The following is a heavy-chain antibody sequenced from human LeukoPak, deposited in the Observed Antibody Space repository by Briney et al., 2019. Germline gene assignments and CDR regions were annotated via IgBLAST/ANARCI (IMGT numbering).Heavy chain of an antibody. CDR3: TRDLYRRYYYDSSGPRPAH. D-gene: IGHD3-22*01. CDR2: ISSSSSYI. V-gene: IGHV3-21*01. CDR1: GFTFSSCS. J-gene: IGHJ4*02. Sequence: NPGGSLRLSCAASGFTFSSCSMNWVRQAPGKGLEWVSSISSSSSYIYYADSVKGRFTISRDNAENSLYLQMNSLRAEDTAVYYCTRDLYRRYYYDSSGPRPAHWGQGTLVTASS.